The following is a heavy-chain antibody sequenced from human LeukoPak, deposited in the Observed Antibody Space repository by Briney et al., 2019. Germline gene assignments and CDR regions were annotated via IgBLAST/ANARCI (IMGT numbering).Heavy chain of an antibody. D-gene: IGHD2-15*01. CDR1: GFTFSGSA. Sequence: GGSLKLSCAASGFTFSGSAMHWVRQASGKGLEWVGRIRSKANSYATAYAASVKGRFTISRDDSKNTLYLQMNSLKTEDTAVYYCTTDPYCSGGSCYSQVGYYYYYMDVWGKGTTVTVSS. CDR3: TTDPYCSGGSCYSQVGYYYYYMDV. V-gene: IGHV3-73*01. CDR2: IRSKANSYAT. J-gene: IGHJ6*03.